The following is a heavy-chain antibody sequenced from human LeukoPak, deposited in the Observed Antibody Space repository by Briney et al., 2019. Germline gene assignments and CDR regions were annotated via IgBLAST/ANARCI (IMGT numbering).Heavy chain of an antibody. Sequence: GGSLRLSCAASGFTFSSYGMHWVRQAPGKGLEWVAVISYDGSNKYYADSVKGRFTISRDNSKNTLYLQMNSLRAEDTAIYYCAKYCSGSCYSGVDYRGQGTLVTVSS. D-gene: IGHD2-15*01. CDR1: GFTFSSYG. J-gene: IGHJ4*02. V-gene: IGHV3-30*18. CDR3: AKYCSGSCYSGVDY. CDR2: ISYDGSNK.